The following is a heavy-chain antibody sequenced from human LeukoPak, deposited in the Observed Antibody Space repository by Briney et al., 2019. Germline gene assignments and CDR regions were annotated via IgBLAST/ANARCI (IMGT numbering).Heavy chain of an antibody. J-gene: IGHJ4*02. CDR1: GGSISSYY. Sequence: SETLSLTCTVSGGSISSYYWSWIRQPAGKGLEWIGRIQTSGNTNYNPSLKSRVTMSVDTCKNQFSLKLSSVTAADTAVYYCARDRPNDTSGDFDYWGQGTLVTVSS. V-gene: IGHV4-4*07. D-gene: IGHD3-22*01. CDR3: ARDRPNDTSGDFDY. CDR2: IQTSGNT.